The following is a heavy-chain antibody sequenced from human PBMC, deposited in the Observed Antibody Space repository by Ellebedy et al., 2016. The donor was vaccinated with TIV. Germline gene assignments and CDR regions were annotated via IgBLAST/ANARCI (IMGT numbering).Heavy chain of an antibody. D-gene: IGHD2-15*01. CDR1: GYSFTAFT. V-gene: IGHV1-3*01. Sequence: AASVKVSCKASGYSFTAFTIPWVRQAPGQRPDWMGWINPDNGDTKHSQKFQARVTITRDTFASTAYMELSSLRSEDTAVYHCARARGGCSGDGCYSDFDFWGQGTLVTVS. CDR2: INPDNGDT. J-gene: IGHJ4*02. CDR3: ARARGGCSGDGCYSDFDF.